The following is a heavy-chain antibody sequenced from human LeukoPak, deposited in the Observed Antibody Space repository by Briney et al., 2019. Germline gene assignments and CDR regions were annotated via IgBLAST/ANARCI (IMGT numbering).Heavy chain of an antibody. J-gene: IGHJ4*02. Sequence: GGSLRLSCAASGFTFSSYSMNWVRQAPGEGLEWVAVISYDGSNKYYADSVKGRFTISRDNSKNTLYLQMNSLRAEDTAVYYCARWAGEVRFGYYFDYWGQGTLVTVSS. CDR3: ARWAGEVRFGYYFDY. D-gene: IGHD3-3*01. CDR2: ISYDGSNK. V-gene: IGHV3-30*03. CDR1: GFTFSSYS.